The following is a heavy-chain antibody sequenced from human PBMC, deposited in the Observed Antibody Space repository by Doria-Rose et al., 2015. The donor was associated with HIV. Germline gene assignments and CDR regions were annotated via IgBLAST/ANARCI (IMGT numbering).Heavy chain of an antibody. V-gene: IGHV2-26*01. CDR3: ARIKSSRWYHKYYFDF. CDR2: IFSDDER. Sequence: SGPVLVKPTETLTLTCTVSGVSLSSPGMGVSWIRQPPGKALEWPANIFSDDERSYKPSLKSRLTISRGTSNSQVVLTMTDMDPVDTATYYCARIKSSRWYHKYYFDFWGQGTLVIVSA. J-gene: IGHJ4*02. CDR1: GVSLSSPGMG. D-gene: IGHD6-13*01.